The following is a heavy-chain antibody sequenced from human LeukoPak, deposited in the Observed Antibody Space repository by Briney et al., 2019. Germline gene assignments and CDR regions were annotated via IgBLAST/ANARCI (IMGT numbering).Heavy chain of an antibody. D-gene: IGHD2-21*02. J-gene: IGHJ4*02. CDR2: ISGSGGST. Sequence: GGSLRLSCAASGFTFSSYAMSWVRQAPGKGLEWVSAISGSGGSTYYADSVKGRFTISRDNSKNTLYLQMNSLRAEDTAAYYCATPKVVTAILFDYWGQGTLVTVSS. CDR1: GFTFSSYA. V-gene: IGHV3-23*01. CDR3: ATPKVVTAILFDY.